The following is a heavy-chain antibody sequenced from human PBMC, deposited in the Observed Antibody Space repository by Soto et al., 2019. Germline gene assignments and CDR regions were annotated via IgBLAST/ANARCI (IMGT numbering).Heavy chain of an antibody. CDR2: MHPSNGIT. V-gene: IGHV1-8*01. J-gene: IGHJ6*02. CDR1: GYTFTSYS. CDR3: ARRALVDV. Sequence: QVQLVQSGAEVKKPGASVRVSCKASGYTFTSYSINWVRQATGQGLEWMGCMHPSNGITDYAQEFQGRVTMTRDTSINTAYMELSSLRSEDTAVYFCARRALVDVWGQGTTVTVSS.